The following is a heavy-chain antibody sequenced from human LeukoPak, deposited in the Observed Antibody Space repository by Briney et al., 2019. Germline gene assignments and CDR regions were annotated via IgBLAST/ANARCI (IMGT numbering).Heavy chain of an antibody. CDR2: ISSSAYYI. D-gene: IGHD2-15*01. Sequence: GGSLRLSCAASGFTFNSYTMNWVRQAPGKGLEWVSSISSSAYYIYSADSVKGRFTISRDNAKNSLYLQMNSLRAEDTAVYYCARGDNLVVNRGFECWGQGTLVTVSS. V-gene: IGHV3-21*01. CDR1: GFTFNSYT. CDR3: ARGDNLVVNRGFEC. J-gene: IGHJ4*02.